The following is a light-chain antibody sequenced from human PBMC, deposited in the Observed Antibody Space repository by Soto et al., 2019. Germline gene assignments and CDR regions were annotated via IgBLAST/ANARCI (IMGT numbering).Light chain of an antibody. CDR1: SSDVGAYHS. CDR2: DVG. Sequence: QSALTQPASVSGSPGQSFTIPCTGSSSDVGAYHSVSWYQQHPGKAPKLIIFDVGNRPSGVSNRFSGSKSGNTASLTISGLQAEDEADYYCSSFTDTGTVMFGGGTKVTVL. J-gene: IGLJ3*02. CDR3: SSFTDTGTVM. V-gene: IGLV2-14*03.